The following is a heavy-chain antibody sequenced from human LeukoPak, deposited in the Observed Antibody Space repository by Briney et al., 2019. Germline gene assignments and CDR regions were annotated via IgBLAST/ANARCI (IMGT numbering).Heavy chain of an antibody. Sequence: KTSETLSLTCTVSGGSITSDSYHWGWIRQPPGKVLEWIGSLSYRWGTYYNPSLTRWVTISVDTSKNKLSLMLSPMTAADTAVYYCASDDYWGQGALVTVSS. V-gene: IGHV4-39*01. CDR2: LSYRWGT. CDR1: GGSITSDSYH. J-gene: IGHJ4*02. CDR3: ASDDY.